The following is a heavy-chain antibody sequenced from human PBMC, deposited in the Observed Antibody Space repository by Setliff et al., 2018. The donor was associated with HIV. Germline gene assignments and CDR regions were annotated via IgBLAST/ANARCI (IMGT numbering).Heavy chain of an antibody. CDR2: IINTGSST. Sequence: PGGSLRLSCVASGLTLSSYAMNWVRQAPGKGLEWLSGIINTGSSTYYGDSVKGRFTISRDKSRNIVFLQMKSLRVEDTALYYCAKAASNLAAAGGPLDMWGPGTVVTVSS. CDR3: AKAASNLAAAGGPLDM. J-gene: IGHJ3*02. V-gene: IGHV3-23*01. CDR1: GLTLSSYA. D-gene: IGHD6-13*01.